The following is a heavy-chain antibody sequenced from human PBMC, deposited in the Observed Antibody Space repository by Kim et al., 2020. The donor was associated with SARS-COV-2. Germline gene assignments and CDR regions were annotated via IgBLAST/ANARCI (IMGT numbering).Heavy chain of an antibody. CDR2: ISGTGTDL. CDR1: GFGFSTNA. Sequence: GGSLRLSCAASGFGFSTNAMGWVRQAPGKGLEGVSSISGTGTDLYYADSVRGRFTISRDIGKSTLYLQMNSLRAEETSLYYCAKDICNYSGMDVWGQVT. D-gene: IGHD2-2*01. V-gene: IGHV3-23*01. J-gene: IGHJ6*02. CDR3: AKDICNYSGMDV.